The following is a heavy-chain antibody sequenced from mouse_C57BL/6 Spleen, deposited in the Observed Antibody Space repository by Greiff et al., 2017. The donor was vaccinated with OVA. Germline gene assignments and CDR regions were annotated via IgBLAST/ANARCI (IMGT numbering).Heavy chain of an antibody. V-gene: IGHV1-85*01. CDR3: ARDTTVLEFAY. D-gene: IGHD1-1*01. CDR1: GYTFTSYD. Sequence: VQLQQSGPELVKPGASVKLSCKASGYTFTSYDINWVKQRPGQGLEWIGRIYPGDGSTKYNEKFKGKATLTVDTSSSTAYMELHSLTSEDSAVYFCARDTTVLEFAYWGQGTLVTVSA. J-gene: IGHJ3*01. CDR2: IYPGDGST.